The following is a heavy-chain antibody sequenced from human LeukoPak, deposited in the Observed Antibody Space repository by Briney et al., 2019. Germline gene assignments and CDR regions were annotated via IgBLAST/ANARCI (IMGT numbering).Heavy chain of an antibody. CDR3: ARDEGEMATTFDY. V-gene: IGHV1-69*13. D-gene: IGHD5-24*01. CDR2: IIPIFGTA. J-gene: IGHJ4*02. Sequence: EASVKVSCKASGGTFSSYAISWVRQAPGQGLEWMGGIIPIFGTANYAQKFQGRVTITADESTSTAYMELSSLRSDDTAVYYCARDEGEMATTFDYWGQGTLVTVSS. CDR1: GGTFSSYA.